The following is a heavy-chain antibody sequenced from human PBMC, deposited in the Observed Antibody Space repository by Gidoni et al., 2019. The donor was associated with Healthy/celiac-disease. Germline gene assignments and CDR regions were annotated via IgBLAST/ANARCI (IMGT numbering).Heavy chain of an antibody. V-gene: IGHV4-34*01. D-gene: IGHD3-10*01. CDR2: INHSGST. J-gene: IGHJ4*02. CDR1: GGSFSGYY. Sequence: QVQLQQWGAGLLKPSETLSLTCAVYGGSFSGYYWSWIRQPPGKGLEWIGEINHSGSTNYNPSLKSRVTISVDTSKNQFSLKLSSVTAADTAVYYCARTPSTPDYYGAGSYGWGQGTLVTVSS. CDR3: ARTPSTPDYYGAGSYG.